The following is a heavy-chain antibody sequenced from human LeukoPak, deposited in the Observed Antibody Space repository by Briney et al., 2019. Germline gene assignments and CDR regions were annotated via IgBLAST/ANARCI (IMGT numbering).Heavy chain of an antibody. CDR1: GFTFTSYG. V-gene: IGHV3-30*18. CDR2: ISYDGGNK. Sequence: GGSLRLSCAASGFTFTSYGIHWVRQAPGKGLEWVAVISYDGGNKYYADSVQGRFTISRDTSKNTLYLQMNSLRAEDTAVYYCAKDFCSGTSCYLFDYWGQGTLGTVSP. J-gene: IGHJ4*02. CDR3: AKDFCSGTSCYLFDY. D-gene: IGHD2-2*01.